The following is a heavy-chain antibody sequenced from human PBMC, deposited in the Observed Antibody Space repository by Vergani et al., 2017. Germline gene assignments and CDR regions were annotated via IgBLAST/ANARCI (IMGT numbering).Heavy chain of an antibody. J-gene: IGHJ5*02. CDR1: GYIFKNYY. Sequence: VQLVQSGAEVRKPGASVTVSCTASGYIFKNYYIHWLRQAPGQAFEWMGILNPTTGHTTPAQKFMGRVDMTTDPSTDTSTRTVQMTLSSLRSEDTAVYYCARSIGYCAGATCRAYYFDHWGQGTRVTVSS. D-gene: IGHD2-21*01. CDR3: ARSIGYCAGATCRAYYFDH. CDR2: LNPTTGHT. V-gene: IGHV1-46*02.